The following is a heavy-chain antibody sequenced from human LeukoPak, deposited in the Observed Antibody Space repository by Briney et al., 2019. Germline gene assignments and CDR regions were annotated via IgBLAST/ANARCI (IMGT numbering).Heavy chain of an antibody. J-gene: IGHJ4*02. Sequence: PGGSLRLSCAASGFTFSSYGMHWVRQAPGKGLEWVAFIRYDGSNKYYADSVKGRFTISRDNSKNTLYLQMNSLRAEDTAVYYCAKDPTTADPNNQLARINRDYWGQGTLVTVSS. CDR2: IRYDGSNK. V-gene: IGHV3-30*02. CDR1: GFTFSSYG. CDR3: AKDPTTADPNNQLARINRDY. D-gene: IGHD2-2*01.